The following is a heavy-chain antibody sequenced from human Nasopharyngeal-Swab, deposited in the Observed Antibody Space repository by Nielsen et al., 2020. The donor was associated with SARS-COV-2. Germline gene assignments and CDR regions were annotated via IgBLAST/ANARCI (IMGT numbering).Heavy chain of an antibody. D-gene: IGHD3-22*01. CDR1: GYSISSGYY. Sequence: SETLSLTCTVSGYSISSGYYWGWIRQPPGKGLEWVASIYNSGRTYNNPSLNSRATTSLDTSKNQFSLTLSSVTAADTAVYYCARTSAYDSSGYYYEEDAFEIWGQGTMVTVSS. CDR3: ARTSAYDSSGYYYEEDAFEI. CDR2: IYNSGRT. J-gene: IGHJ3*02. V-gene: IGHV4-38-2*02.